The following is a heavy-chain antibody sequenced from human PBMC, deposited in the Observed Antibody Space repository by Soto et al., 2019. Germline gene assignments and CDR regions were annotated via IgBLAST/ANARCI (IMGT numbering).Heavy chain of an antibody. D-gene: IGHD3-10*01. CDR2: ISYDGTNK. J-gene: IGHJ4*02. CDR3: AKDRGGSGSFDY. V-gene: IGHV3-30*18. Sequence: QVQLVESGGGVVQPGRSLRLSCTASGFTFSNYGIHWVRQAPGKGLEWVAVISYDGTNKYFADSVKGRFTISRDSSKNTVSLQMTSLRAEDTAVYYCAKDRGGSGSFDYWGQGTLVTVSS. CDR1: GFTFSNYG.